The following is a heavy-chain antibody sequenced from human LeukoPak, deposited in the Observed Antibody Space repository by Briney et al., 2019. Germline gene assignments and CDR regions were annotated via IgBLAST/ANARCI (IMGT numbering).Heavy chain of an antibody. Sequence: ASVKVSCKASGGTFSSYAISWMRQAPGQGLEWMGGIIPIFGTANYAQKFQGRVTIIADESTSTAYMELSSLRSEDTAVYYCARDPYDYYDSSGYYSLWGQGTLVTVSS. V-gene: IGHV1-69*13. CDR3: ARDPYDYYDSSGYYSL. CDR1: GGTFSSYA. J-gene: IGHJ4*02. CDR2: IIPIFGTA. D-gene: IGHD3-22*01.